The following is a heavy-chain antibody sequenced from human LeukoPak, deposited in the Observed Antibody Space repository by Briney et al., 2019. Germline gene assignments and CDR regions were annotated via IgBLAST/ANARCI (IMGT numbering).Heavy chain of an antibody. D-gene: IGHD2-15*01. CDR1: GFTFSNYA. CDR2: ITGSGGSA. CDR3: ASRYCSGGSCYNRYYFDY. Sequence: PGGSLRLSCAASGFTFSNYAMSWVRQTPGKGLEWVSAITGSGGSAYYADSVKGRFTISRDNSKNTLYLQMNSLRAEDTAIYYCASRYCSGGSCYNRYYFDYGGQGALVTVSS. J-gene: IGHJ4*02. V-gene: IGHV3-23*01.